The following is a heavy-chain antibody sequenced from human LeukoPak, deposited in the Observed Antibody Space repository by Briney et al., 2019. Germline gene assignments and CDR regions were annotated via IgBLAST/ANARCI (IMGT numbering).Heavy chain of an antibody. Sequence: HPGGSLRLSCAASGFTFSSYAMSWVRQAPGKGLEWVSAISGSGGSTYYADSVKGRFTISRDNSKNTLYLQMNSLRAEDTAIYYCAKDLIQQQLVYFDYWGQGTPVTVSS. J-gene: IGHJ4*02. V-gene: IGHV3-23*01. CDR1: GFTFSSYA. CDR3: AKDLIQQQLVYFDY. D-gene: IGHD6-13*01. CDR2: ISGSGGST.